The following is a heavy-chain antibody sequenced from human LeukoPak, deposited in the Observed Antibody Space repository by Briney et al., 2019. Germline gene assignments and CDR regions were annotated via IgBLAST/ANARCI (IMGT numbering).Heavy chain of an antibody. V-gene: IGHV3-64D*06. J-gene: IGHJ4*02. CDR2: ISSNGGST. CDR1: GFTFSSYA. Sequence: PGGSLRLSCSASGFTFSSYAMHWVRQAPGKGLEYVSAISSNGGSTYYADSVKGRFTISRDNSKNTLYLQMSSLRAEDTAVYYCVKAYSSSWYFPGYWGQGTLVTVSS. CDR3: VKAYSSSWYFPGY. D-gene: IGHD6-13*01.